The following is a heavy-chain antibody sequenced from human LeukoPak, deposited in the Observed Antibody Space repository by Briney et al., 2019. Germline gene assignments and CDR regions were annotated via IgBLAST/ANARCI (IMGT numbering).Heavy chain of an antibody. CDR1: GGSISSSSYY. Sequence: PSETLSLTCTVFGGSISSSSYYWGWIRQPPGKGLEWIGSIYYSGSTYYNPPLKSRVTISVDTSKNQFSLKLSSVTAADTAVYYCARGRFRLNCSGGSCYRTRTYYFDYWGQGTLVTVSS. V-gene: IGHV4-39*01. CDR3: ARGRFRLNCSGGSCYRTRTYYFDY. J-gene: IGHJ4*02. D-gene: IGHD2-15*01. CDR2: IYYSGST.